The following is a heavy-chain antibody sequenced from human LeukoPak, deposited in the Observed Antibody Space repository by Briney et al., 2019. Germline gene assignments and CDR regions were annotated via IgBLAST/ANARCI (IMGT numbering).Heavy chain of an antibody. CDR3: ARRSGSFQGDYNFDL. CDR1: GSCFSNYW. CDR2: IYPGDSDT. V-gene: IGHV5-51*01. D-gene: IGHD1-26*01. J-gene: IGHJ4*02. Sequence: GASLKISCKGSGSCFSNYWIAWVRQMPGKGLEWMGIIYPGDSDTRYSTSFQGQVTISADRSISTASLQWSSLKASDTAMYYCARRSGSFQGDYNFDLWGQGTLVTVSS.